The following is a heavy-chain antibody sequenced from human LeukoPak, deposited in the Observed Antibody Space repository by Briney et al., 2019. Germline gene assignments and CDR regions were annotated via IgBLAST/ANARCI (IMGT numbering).Heavy chain of an antibody. CDR2: MNPNSGNT. J-gene: IGHJ3*02. CDR3: ARGIVVVPAAIYAFDI. D-gene: IGHD2-2*02. V-gene: IGHV1-8*03. CDR1: GYTFTGYY. Sequence: GASVKVSCKASGYTFTGYYMHWVRQAPGQGLEWMGWMNPNSGNTGYAQKFQGRVTITRSTSISTAYMELSSLRSEDTAVYYCARGIVVVPAAIYAFDIWXQGTMVTVSS.